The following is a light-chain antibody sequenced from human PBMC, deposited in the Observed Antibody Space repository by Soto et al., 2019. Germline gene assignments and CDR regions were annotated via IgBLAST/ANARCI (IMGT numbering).Light chain of an antibody. CDR1: ETISTF. V-gene: IGKV1-39*01. CDR3: QQSYSSSPIT. CDR2: AAS. J-gene: IGKJ5*01. Sequence: DILLTQSPSSLSASVGDRVTMTCRASETISTFLNWYQHKPGKAPRLLISAASRLQSGVPPRFSGSGSGTEFTLTINSLRPEDFASYYCQQSYSSSPITFGPGTRLEIK.